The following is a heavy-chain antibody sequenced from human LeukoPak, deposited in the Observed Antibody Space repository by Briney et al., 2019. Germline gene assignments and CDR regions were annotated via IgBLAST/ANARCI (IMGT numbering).Heavy chain of an antibody. CDR1: GGSISSYY. Sequence: PSETLSLTCTVSGGSISSYYWSWIRQPPGKGLEWIGYIYYSGSTNYNPSLKSRVTISVDTSKNQFSLKMSSVTAADTAVFYCVRGIAAAPERAFDVWGQGTMVTVSS. CDR2: IYYSGST. J-gene: IGHJ3*01. D-gene: IGHD6-13*01. CDR3: VRGIAAAPERAFDV. V-gene: IGHV4-59*12.